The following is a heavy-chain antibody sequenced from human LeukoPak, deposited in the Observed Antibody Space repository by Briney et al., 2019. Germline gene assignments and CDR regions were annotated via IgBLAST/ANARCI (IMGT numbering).Heavy chain of an antibody. Sequence: PGGSLRLSCVASGFSLSGYWMYWVRQAPGKGLMYISRNNGDGSTTNYADVVKGRFTTSGDNVKNTLYLQMNSLRVEDTAVYYCARDPRNVGLAPWGQGTLVTVSS. D-gene: IGHD2-15*01. CDR3: ARDPRNVGLAP. CDR1: GFSLSGYW. CDR2: NNGDGSTT. J-gene: IGHJ5*02. V-gene: IGHV3-74*01.